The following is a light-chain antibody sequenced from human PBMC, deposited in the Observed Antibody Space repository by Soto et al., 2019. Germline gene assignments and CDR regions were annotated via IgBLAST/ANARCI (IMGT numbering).Light chain of an antibody. CDR3: SSYATSSTLDV. CDR1: SSDVGSYDY. CDR2: NVN. J-gene: IGLJ1*01. V-gene: IGLV2-18*02. Sequence: QSVLIQPPSVSGSPGQSVTISCTGTSSDVGSYDYVSWYQQHPGTVPKPMIYNVNTQPSGVPDRFSGSKSGNTASMTISGFQAEDDSDYYCSSYATSSTLDVFGTGTNVTVL.